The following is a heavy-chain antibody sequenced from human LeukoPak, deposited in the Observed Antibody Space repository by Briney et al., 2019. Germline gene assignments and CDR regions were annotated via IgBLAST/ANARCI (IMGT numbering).Heavy chain of an antibody. CDR1: GGSFSGYY. Sequence: SETLSLTCAVYGGSFSGYYWSWIRQPPGKGLEWIGEINHSGSTNYNPSLKSRVTISVDTFKNQFSLKLSSVTAADTAVYYCARIGGYSSDYWGQGTLVTVSS. V-gene: IGHV4-34*01. D-gene: IGHD3-10*01. CDR3: ARIGGYSSDY. J-gene: IGHJ4*02. CDR2: INHSGST.